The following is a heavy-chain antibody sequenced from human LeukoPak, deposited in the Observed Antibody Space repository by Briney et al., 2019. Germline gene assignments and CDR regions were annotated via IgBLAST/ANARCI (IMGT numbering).Heavy chain of an antibody. Sequence: GGSLRLSCTASGFTFSNYAIHWVRQAPGKGLEWVSAISGSSSSTYYADSVKGRFTISRDNSKNTLYLQMNSLRAEDTAVYYCAKASSITIFGVVIMEDAFDIWGQGTMVTVSS. CDR3: AKASSITIFGVVIMEDAFDI. J-gene: IGHJ3*02. CDR2: ISGSSSST. CDR1: GFTFSNYA. D-gene: IGHD3-3*01. V-gene: IGHV3-23*01.